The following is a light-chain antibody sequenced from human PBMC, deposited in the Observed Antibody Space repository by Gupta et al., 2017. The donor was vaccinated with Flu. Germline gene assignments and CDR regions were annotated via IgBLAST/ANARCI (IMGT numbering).Light chain of an antibody. CDR3: GAWDTSVSTGGV. J-gene: IGLJ3*02. Sequence: SVLTQLPSVSAAPGERVTISCSGSGSNIGTFYVSCYQQFPGTAPKLLLYANNRRRSGILERLSGSESGTSATLGITDLQTGDEAYYYCGAWDTSVSTGGVFGGGTKLTVL. CDR1: GSNIGTFY. CDR2: ANN. V-gene: IGLV1-51*01.